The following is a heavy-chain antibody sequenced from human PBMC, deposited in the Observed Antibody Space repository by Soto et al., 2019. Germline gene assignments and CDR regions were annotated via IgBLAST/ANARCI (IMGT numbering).Heavy chain of an antibody. J-gene: IGHJ6*02. CDR3: ARARMRKSIYYGMDV. CDR2: INPNSGGT. V-gene: IGHV1-2*04. Sequence: ASVKVSCKASGYTFTGYYIHWVRQAPVQGLEWMGWINPNSGGTNYAQKFQGWVTMTRDTSISTAYMELSRLRSDDTAVYYCARARMRKSIYYGMDVWGQGTTVTVSS. CDR1: GYTFTGYY.